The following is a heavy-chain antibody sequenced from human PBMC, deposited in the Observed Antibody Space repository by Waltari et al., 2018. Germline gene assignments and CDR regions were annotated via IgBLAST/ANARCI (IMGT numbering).Heavy chain of an antibody. J-gene: IGHJ6*02. CDR3: ARDDWNYLGYYYGMDV. CDR1: GFTVSSNY. CDR2: IYSGGST. Sequence: EVQLVESGGGLIQPGGSLRLSCAASGFTVSSNYMSWVRQAPGKGLEWVSVIYSGGSTYYAVSVKGRFTISRDNSKNTLYLQMNSLRAEDTAVYYCARDDWNYLGYYYGMDVWGQGTTVTVSS. D-gene: IGHD1-7*01. V-gene: IGHV3-53*01.